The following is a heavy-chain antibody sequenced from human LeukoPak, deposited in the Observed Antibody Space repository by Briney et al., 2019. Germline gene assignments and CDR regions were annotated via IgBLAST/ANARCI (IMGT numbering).Heavy chain of an antibody. V-gene: IGHV3-7*01. J-gene: IGHJ4*02. D-gene: IGHD3-16*01. CDR3: ARDSRTFWRHFDY. Sequence: GSLRLSCAASGFTFSRYWMSWVRQAPGKGLGWVANIKQDGSEKYYADSVKGRFTISRDNSKNTLYLQMNSLRAEDTAVYYCARDSRTFWRHFDYWGQGTLVTVSS. CDR2: IKQDGSEK. CDR1: GFTFSRYW.